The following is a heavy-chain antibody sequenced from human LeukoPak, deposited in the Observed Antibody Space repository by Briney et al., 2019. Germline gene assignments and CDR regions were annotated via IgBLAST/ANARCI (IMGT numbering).Heavy chain of an antibody. CDR1: GFTFSDYY. CDR3: ARDRLGYYYYGSGSYKGAFDI. V-gene: IGHV3-11*01. D-gene: IGHD3-10*01. J-gene: IGHJ3*02. CDR2: ISSSGSTI. Sequence: GGSLRLSCAASGFTFSDYYMSWIRQAPGKGLEWVSYISSSGSTIYYADSVKGRFTISRDNAKNSLYLQMNSLRAEDTAVYYCARDRLGYYYYGSGSYKGAFDIWGQGIMVTVSS.